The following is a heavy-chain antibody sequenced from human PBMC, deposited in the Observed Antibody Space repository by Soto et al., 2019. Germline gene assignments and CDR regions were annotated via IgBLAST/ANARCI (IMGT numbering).Heavy chain of an antibody. V-gene: IGHV3-64D*06. Sequence: GGSLRLSCSASGFTFSSYAMHWVRQAPGKGLDYVSSISTNGGSTHYADSVKGRFTISRDNSKNTQYLQMSSLRADDTAVYYCVKGEYYYDSSGYYPFDYWGQGTLVTVSS. CDR1: GFTFSSYA. CDR2: ISTNGGST. CDR3: VKGEYYYDSSGYYPFDY. J-gene: IGHJ4*02. D-gene: IGHD3-22*01.